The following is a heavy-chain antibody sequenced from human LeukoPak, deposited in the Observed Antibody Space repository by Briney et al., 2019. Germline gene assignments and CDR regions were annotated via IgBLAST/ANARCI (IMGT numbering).Heavy chain of an antibody. J-gene: IGHJ4*02. Sequence: SETLSLTCTVSGGSISSYYWSWIRQPAGKGLEWIGRIYTSGSTNYNPSLKGRVTMSVDTSKNQFSLKLSSVTAADTAVYYCAREARDNWNYVTYFDYWGQGTLVTVSS. CDR3: AREARDNWNYVTYFDY. D-gene: IGHD1-7*01. V-gene: IGHV4-4*07. CDR2: IYTSGST. CDR1: GGSISSYY.